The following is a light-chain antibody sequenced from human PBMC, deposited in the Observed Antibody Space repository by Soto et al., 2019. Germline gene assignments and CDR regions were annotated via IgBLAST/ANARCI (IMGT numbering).Light chain of an antibody. CDR2: DVS. J-gene: IGLJ1*01. CDR3: SSYTSSSTLFYV. V-gene: IGLV2-14*01. CDR1: SSDVGGYNY. Sequence: LTQPASVSGSPGQSITISCTGTSSDVGGYNYVSWYQQHPGKAPKLMIYDVSYRPSGVSNRFSGSKSGNTASLTISGLQAEDEADYYCSSYTSSSTLFYVFGTGTKVTVL.